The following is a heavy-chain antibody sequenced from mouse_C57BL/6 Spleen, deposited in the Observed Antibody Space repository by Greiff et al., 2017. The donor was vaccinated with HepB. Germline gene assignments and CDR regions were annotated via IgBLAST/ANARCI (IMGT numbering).Heavy chain of an antibody. J-gene: IGHJ4*01. CDR1: GYTFTSYW. CDR2: INPSSGYT. CDR3: AKGGYYAMDY. Sequence: VQLQQSGAELAKPGASVKLSCKASGYTFTSYWMHWVKQRPGQGLEWIGYINPSSGYTKYNQKCKDKATLTADQSSSTAYRQLSSLTYEDSAVYYCAKGGYYAMDYWGQGTSVTVSS. V-gene: IGHV1-7*01.